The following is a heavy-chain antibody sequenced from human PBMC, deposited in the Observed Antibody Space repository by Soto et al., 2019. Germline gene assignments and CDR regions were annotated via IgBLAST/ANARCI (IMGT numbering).Heavy chain of an antibody. D-gene: IGHD2-15*01. CDR1: GGSISSGDYY. J-gene: IGHJ4*02. Sequence: PSETLSLTCTVSGGSISSGDYYWSWIRQPPGKGLEWIGYIYYSGSTYYNPSLKSRVTISVDTSKNQFSLRLSSVTAADTAVYYCARTNPYCSGGSCYGGDFDYWGQGTLVTVSS. V-gene: IGHV4-30-4*01. CDR2: IYYSGST. CDR3: ARTNPYCSGGSCYGGDFDY.